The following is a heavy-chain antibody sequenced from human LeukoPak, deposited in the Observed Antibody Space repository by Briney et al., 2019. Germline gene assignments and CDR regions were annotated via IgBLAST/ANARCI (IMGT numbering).Heavy chain of an antibody. V-gene: IGHV1-8*01. J-gene: IGHJ5*02. CDR1: GYTFTSYD. CDR2: MNPNSGNT. D-gene: IGHD2-2*02. CDR3: ARGYCSSTSCYTENWFDP. Sequence: ASVKVSCKASGYTFTSYDISWVRQATGQGLEWMGWMNPNSGNTGYAQKFQGRVTMTRNTSISTAYMELSSLRSEDTAVYYCARGYCSSTSCYTENWFDPWGQGTLVTVSS.